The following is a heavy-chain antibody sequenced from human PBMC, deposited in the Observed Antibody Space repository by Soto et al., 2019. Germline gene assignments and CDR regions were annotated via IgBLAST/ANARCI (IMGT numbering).Heavy chain of an antibody. J-gene: IGHJ6*02. CDR3: ARVRVSAASYYYYGMDV. CDR2: IIPIFGTA. V-gene: IGHV1-69*01. CDR1: GGTFSSYA. D-gene: IGHD2-21*01. Sequence: QVQLVQSGAEVKKPGSSVKVSCKASGGTFSSYAISWVRQAPGQGLEWMGGIIPIFGTANYAQKFQGRVTITADESTSTAYMALSSLRSEDTAVYYCARVRVSAASYYYYGMDVWGQGTTVTVSS.